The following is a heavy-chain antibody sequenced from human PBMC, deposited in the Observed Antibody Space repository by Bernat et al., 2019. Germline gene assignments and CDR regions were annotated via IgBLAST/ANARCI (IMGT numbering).Heavy chain of an antibody. J-gene: IGHJ6*03. CDR1: GGTFSSYA. V-gene: IGHV1-69*01. CDR3: ARATRVQPNPYYYYYMDV. Sequence: QVQLVQSGAEVKKPGSPVKVSCKASGGTFSSYAISWVRQAPGQGLEWMGGIIPIFGTANYAQKFQGRVTITADESTSTAYMELSSLRSEDTAVYYCARATRVQPNPYYYYYMDVWGKGTTVTVSS. CDR2: IIPIFGTA. D-gene: IGHD6-13*01.